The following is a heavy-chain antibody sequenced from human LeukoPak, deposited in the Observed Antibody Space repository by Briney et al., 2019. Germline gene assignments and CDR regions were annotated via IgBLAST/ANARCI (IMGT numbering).Heavy chain of an antibody. J-gene: IGHJ5*02. CDR3: ARSASGYDS. Sequence: PGGSLRLSCAASGFPFSGYWMHWVRQAPGKGLVWVSRIDDDGAGTSYAESVKGRFTISRDNAKNTLYLQMNSLRVEDTAVYYCARSASGYDSWGQGTLVTVSS. V-gene: IGHV3-74*01. D-gene: IGHD5-12*01. CDR1: GFPFSGYW. CDR2: IDDDGAGT.